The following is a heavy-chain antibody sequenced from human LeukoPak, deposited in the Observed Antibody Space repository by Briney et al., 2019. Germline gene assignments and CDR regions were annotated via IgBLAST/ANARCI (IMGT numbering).Heavy chain of an antibody. CDR1: EFTFSSYV. Sequence: GGSLRLSCAASEFTFSSYVMAWVHQAPGKGLEWVSTITPGGGTCYADSVKGRFTISRNNSKNARDLQMNSFKTEDKAVYFCTTNDSSGWSYWGQGTLVTVS. D-gene: IGHD6-19*01. CDR3: TTNDSSGWSY. V-gene: IGHV3-23*01. J-gene: IGHJ4*02. CDR2: ITPGGGT.